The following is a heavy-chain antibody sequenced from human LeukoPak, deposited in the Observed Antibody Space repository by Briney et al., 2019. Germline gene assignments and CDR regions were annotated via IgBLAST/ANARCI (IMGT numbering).Heavy chain of an antibody. CDR3: ARDRGYGDYPAKFDY. V-gene: IGHV1-18*01. J-gene: IGHJ4*02. D-gene: IGHD4-17*01. CDR2: ISAYNGNT. CDR1: GYTFTSYG. Sequence: ASVKVSCKASGYTFTSYGISWVRQAPGQGLEWMGWISAYNGNTNYAQKLQGRVTMTTDTSTSTAYMEQRSLRSDDTAVYYCARDRGYGDYPAKFDYWGQGTLVTVSS.